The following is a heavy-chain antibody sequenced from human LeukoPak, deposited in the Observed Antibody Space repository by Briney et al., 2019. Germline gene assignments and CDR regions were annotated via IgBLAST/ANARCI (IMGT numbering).Heavy chain of an antibody. V-gene: IGHV3-9*03. D-gene: IGHD3-9*01. CDR3: AKGEYYDILTGYFDY. CDR2: ISWNGGSI. Sequence: TGGSLRLSCAASGFTFSSYAMSWVRQAPGKGLEWVSGISWNGGSIGYADSVKGRFTISRDNAKNSLYLQMNSLRAEDMALYYCAKGEYYDILTGYFDYWGQGTLVTVSS. J-gene: IGHJ4*02. CDR1: GFTFSSYA.